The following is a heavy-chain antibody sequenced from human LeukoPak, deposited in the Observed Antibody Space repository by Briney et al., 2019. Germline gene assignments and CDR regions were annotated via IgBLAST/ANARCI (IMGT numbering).Heavy chain of an antibody. CDR2: MNPSTGNT. Sequence: GASVKVSCKASGYTFSSYDINWVRQATGQGLEWMGWMNPSTGNTGYAQKFQGRVTMTTDTSTSTAYMELRSLRSDDTAVYYCARDRGYSYGYDWFDPWGQGTLVTVSS. CDR1: GYTFSSYD. V-gene: IGHV1-8*01. J-gene: IGHJ5*02. CDR3: ARDRGYSYGYDWFDP. D-gene: IGHD5-18*01.